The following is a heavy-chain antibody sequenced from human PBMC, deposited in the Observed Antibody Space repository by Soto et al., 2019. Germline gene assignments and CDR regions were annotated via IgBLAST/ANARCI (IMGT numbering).Heavy chain of an antibody. CDR2: IYYSGST. V-gene: IGHV4-59*08. D-gene: IGHD3-10*01. CDR3: ARHNYGSGSTYFAY. J-gene: IGHJ4*02. CDR1: GGSISSYY. Sequence: SETLSLTCTVSGGSISSYYWSWIRQPPGKGLEWIGYIYYSGSTNYNPSLKSRVTISVDTSKNQFSLKLNSMTAADTAVYYCARHNYGSGSTYFAYWVQGTLVTVSS.